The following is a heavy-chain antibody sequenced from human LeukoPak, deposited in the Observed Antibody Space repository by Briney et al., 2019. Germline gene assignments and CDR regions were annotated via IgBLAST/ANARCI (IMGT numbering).Heavy chain of an antibody. Sequence: GGSLRLSCAASGFTFSNYAMAWVRQPPGKGLEWVSTISSHGVDTYYADSVRGRFTLSRDNSRNTLYLQMNSLRTEDTAVYYCAKYFDSSAFFAYWGQGTLVTVSP. CDR3: AKYFDSSAFFAY. CDR2: ISSHGVDT. J-gene: IGHJ4*02. D-gene: IGHD3-22*01. CDR1: GFTFSNYA. V-gene: IGHV3-23*01.